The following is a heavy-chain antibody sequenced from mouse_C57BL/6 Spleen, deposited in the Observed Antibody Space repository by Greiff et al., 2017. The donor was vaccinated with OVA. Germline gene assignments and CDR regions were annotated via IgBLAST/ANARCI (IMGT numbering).Heavy chain of an antibody. V-gene: IGHV1-42*01. CDR3: ARKEGLLRAMDY. D-gene: IGHD2-1*01. Sequence: EVKLVESGPELVKPGASVKISCKASGYSFTGYYMNWVKQSPEKSLEWIGEINPSTGGTTYNQKFKAKATLTVDKSSSTAYMQLKSLTSEDSAVYYCARKEGLLRAMDYWGQGTSVTVSS. J-gene: IGHJ4*01. CDR1: GYSFTGYY. CDR2: INPSTGGT.